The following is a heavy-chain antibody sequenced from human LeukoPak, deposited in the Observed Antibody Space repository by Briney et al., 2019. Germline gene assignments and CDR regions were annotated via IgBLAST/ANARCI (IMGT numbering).Heavy chain of an antibody. D-gene: IGHD3-22*01. V-gene: IGHV3-53*01. CDR1: GSTVSNNY. J-gene: IGHJ4*02. Sequence: GGSQRLSCAASGSTVSNNYMSWVRQAPGKGLAWVSVIYRDDTTYYADSVKGRFTISRDNSKNTLYLQMSSLRAEDTAVYYCATAAYDSGSYIVNHDYWGQGTLVTVSS. CDR2: IYRDDTT. CDR3: ATAAYDSGSYIVNHDY.